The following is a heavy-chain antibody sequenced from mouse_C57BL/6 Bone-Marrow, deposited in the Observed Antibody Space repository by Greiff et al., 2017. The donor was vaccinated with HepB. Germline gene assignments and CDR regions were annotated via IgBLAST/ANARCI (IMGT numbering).Heavy chain of an antibody. J-gene: IGHJ3*01. V-gene: IGHV14-3*01. CDR3: AGYYEYGAWFAY. CDR1: GFNIKNTY. Sequence: EVQGVESVAELVRPGASVKLSCTASGFNIKNTYMHWVKQRPEQGLEWIGRIDPANGNTKYAPKFQGKATITADTSSNTAYLQLSSLTSEDTAIYYCAGYYEYGAWFAYWGQGTLVTVSA. D-gene: IGHD2-4*01. CDR2: IDPANGNT.